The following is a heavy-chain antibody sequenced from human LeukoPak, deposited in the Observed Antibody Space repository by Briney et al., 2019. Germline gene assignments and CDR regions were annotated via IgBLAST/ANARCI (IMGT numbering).Heavy chain of an antibody. CDR2: IYTSGST. V-gene: IGHV4-4*07. J-gene: IGHJ6*02. Sequence: PSETLSLTCTVSGGSISSYYWSWIRQPAGKGLEWIGRIYTSGSTNYNPSFKSRVTMSVDTSKNQFSLKLSSVTAAVTAVYYCARAGYCSSTSCYTTYYYYGMDVWGQGTTVTVSS. CDR3: ARAGYCSSTSCYTTYYYYGMDV. D-gene: IGHD2-2*02. CDR1: GGSISSYY.